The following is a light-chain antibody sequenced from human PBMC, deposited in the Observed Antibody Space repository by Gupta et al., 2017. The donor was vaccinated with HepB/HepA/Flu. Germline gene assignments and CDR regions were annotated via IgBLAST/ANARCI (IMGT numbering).Light chain of an antibody. V-gene: IGLV1-40*01. CDR1: SSNIVAGYD. J-gene: IGLJ3*02. CDR3: QSYDSSLRGWV. Sequence: QSVLTQPPSASGAPGQRVTISCTGSSSNIVAGYDVPWYQQLPGKAPKLIIYGNSNRPSGVPDRFSGSKSGTSASLAINGLQAEDEAEYYCQSYDSSLRGWVFGGGTKLTV. CDR2: GNS.